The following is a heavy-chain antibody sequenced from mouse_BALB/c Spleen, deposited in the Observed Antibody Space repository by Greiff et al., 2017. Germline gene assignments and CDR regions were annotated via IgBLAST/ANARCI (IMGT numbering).Heavy chain of an antibody. Sequence: EVQGVESGGGLVKPGGSLKLSCAASGFTFSSYTMSWVRQTPEKRLEWVATISSGGSTIYYADTVKGRFTISRDNPKNTLFLQMTSLRSEDTAMYYCARSITTVVATYYYAMDYWGQGTAVTVSS. V-gene: IGHV5-9-3*01. J-gene: IGHJ4*01. CDR3: ARSITTVVATYYYAMDY. CDR1: GFTFSSYT. D-gene: IGHD1-1*01. CDR2: ISSGGSTI.